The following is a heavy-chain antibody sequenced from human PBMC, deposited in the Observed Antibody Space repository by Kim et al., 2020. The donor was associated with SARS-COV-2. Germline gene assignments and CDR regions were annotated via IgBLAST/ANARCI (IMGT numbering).Heavy chain of an antibody. V-gene: IGHV1-69*13. D-gene: IGHD2-15*01. J-gene: IGHJ4*02. CDR2: IIPIFGTA. CDR1: GGTFSSYA. CDR3: AREGGYCSGGSCRGEFDY. Sequence: SVKVSCKASGGTFSSYAISWVRQAPGQGLEWMGGIIPIFGTANYAQKFQGRVTITADESTSTAYMGLSSLRSEDTAVYYCAREGGYCSGGSCRGEFDYWGQGTLVTVSS.